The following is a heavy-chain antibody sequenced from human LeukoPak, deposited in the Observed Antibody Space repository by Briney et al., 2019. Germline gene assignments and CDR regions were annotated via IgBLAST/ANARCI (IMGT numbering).Heavy chain of an antibody. CDR1: GYTFTSYD. V-gene: IGHV1-8*01. D-gene: IGHD4-17*01. CDR3: ARDVHGDYGSGWFDP. J-gene: IGHJ5*02. Sequence: GASVKVSCKASGYTFTSYDINWVRQATGQGLEWMGWMNPNSGNTGYAQKFQGRVTMTKDESTRTVYLELTSLTSDDTAVYYCARDVHGDYGSGWFDPWGQGTLVSVSS. CDR2: MNPNSGNT.